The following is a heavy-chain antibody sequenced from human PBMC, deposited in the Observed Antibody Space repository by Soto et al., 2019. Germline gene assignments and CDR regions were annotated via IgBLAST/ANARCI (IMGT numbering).Heavy chain of an antibody. CDR2: ISIGGRTM. CDR1: GFTFSDYY. CDR3: ARNQGAGHYDY. Sequence: GGSLRLSCAASGFTFSDYYMSWIRQAPGKGLEWVSYISIGGRTMYYADSVKGRFTISRDNAKNSLYLQVNSLRVEDTAVYYCARNQGAGHYDYWGMGTLVTVPQ. J-gene: IGHJ4*02. V-gene: IGHV3-11*01.